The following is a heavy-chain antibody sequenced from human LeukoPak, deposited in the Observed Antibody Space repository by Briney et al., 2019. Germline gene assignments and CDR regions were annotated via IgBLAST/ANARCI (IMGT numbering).Heavy chain of an antibody. CDR1: GFTFSSYA. Sequence: GGSLRLSCAASGFTFSSYAMSWVRQAPGKGLEWVSAISGSGGSTYYADSAKGRFTISRDNSKNTLYLQMNSLRAEDTAVYYCAKENAVIVGATQDLDYWGQGTLVTVSS. J-gene: IGHJ4*02. V-gene: IGHV3-23*01. D-gene: IGHD1-26*01. CDR2: ISGSGGST. CDR3: AKENAVIVGATQDLDY.